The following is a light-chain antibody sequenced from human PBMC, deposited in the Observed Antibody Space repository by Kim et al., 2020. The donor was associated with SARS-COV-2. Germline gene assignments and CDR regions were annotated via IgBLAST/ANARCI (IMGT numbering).Light chain of an antibody. J-gene: IGKJ2*01. CDR2: QAS. CDR1: QFLNTY. Sequence: DIQMSQSPSTLSASVGDRVTITCRASQFLNTYLAWYQQKPGKAPALLIYQASSLQVGVPSRFSGSGSGTEFTLTISSLQSDDFATYYCQHYIRFPYTFGQGTKVEI. V-gene: IGKV1-5*03. CDR3: QHYIRFPYT.